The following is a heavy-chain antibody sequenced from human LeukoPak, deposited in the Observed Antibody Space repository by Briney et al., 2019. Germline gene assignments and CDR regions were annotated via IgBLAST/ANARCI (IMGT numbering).Heavy chain of an antibody. CDR3: AMGDAMDY. CDR2: IKQDGSEK. CDR1: GFTFSSYW. V-gene: IGHV3-7*03. J-gene: IGHJ4*02. D-gene: IGHD3-16*01. Sequence: GGSLRLSCVSSGFTFSSYWMYWVRQAPGKGLEWVANIKQDGSEKHHVDSVKGRFTISRDNAKNSLYLQMTSLRAEDTAVYYCAMGDAMDYWGQGTLVTVSS.